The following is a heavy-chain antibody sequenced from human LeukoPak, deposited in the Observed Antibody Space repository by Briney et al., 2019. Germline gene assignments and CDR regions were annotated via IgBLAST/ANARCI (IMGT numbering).Heavy chain of an antibody. CDR1: GFTFSSYA. CDR2: ISGSGGST. Sequence: GGSLRLSCAASGFTFSSYAMSWVRQAPGKGLEWVSAISGSGGSTYYADSVKGRFTISRDNSKNTLYLQMNSLRAEDTAVYYCAKGKGNFKVVYYYMDVWGKGTTVTISS. V-gene: IGHV3-23*01. J-gene: IGHJ6*03. CDR3: AKGKGNFKVVYYYMDV. D-gene: IGHD4-23*01.